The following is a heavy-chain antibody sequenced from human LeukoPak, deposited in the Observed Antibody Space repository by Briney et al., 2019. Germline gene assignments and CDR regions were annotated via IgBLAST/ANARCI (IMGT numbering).Heavy chain of an antibody. CDR1: GGSFSGYY. CDR3: ARSEEYSYGFFDY. Sequence: SETLSLTCAVYGGSFSGYYWSWIRQPPGKGLEWIGEINHSGSTNYNPSLKSRVTISVDTSKNQFSLKLSSVTAADTAVYYCARSEEYSYGFFDYWGQGTLVTVSS. J-gene: IGHJ4*02. CDR2: INHSGST. D-gene: IGHD5-18*01. V-gene: IGHV4-34*01.